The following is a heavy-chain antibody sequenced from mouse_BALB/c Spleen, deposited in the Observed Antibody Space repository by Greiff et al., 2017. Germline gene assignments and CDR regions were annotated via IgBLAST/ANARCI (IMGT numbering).Heavy chain of an antibody. V-gene: IGHV14-4*02. CDR2: IDPENGDT. J-gene: IGHJ2*01. Sequence: VQLQQSGAELVRSGASVKLSCTASGFNIKDYYMHWVKQRPEQGLEWIGWIDPENGDTEYAPKFQGKATMTADTSSNTAYLQLSSLTSEDTAVYYCNNYYGSSYYFDYWGQGTTLTVSS. CDR3: NNYYGSSYYFDY. D-gene: IGHD1-1*01. CDR1: GFNIKDYY.